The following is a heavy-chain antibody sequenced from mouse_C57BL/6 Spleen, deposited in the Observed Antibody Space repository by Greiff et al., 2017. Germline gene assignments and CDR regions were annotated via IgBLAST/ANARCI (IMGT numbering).Heavy chain of an antibody. V-gene: IGHV1-66*01. CDR2: IYPGSGNT. CDR1: GYSFTSYY. D-gene: IGHD2-4*01. Sequence: QVQLQQSGPELVKPGASVKISCKASGYSFTSYYIHWVKQRPGQGLEWIGWIYPGSGNTKYNEKFKGKATLTADTSSSTAYMQLSSLTSEDSAVYYCARRDYDVWFAYWGQGTLVTVSA. J-gene: IGHJ3*01. CDR3: ARRDYDVWFAY.